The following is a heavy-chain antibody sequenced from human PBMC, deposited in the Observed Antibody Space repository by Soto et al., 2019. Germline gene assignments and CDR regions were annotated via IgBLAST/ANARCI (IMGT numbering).Heavy chain of an antibody. V-gene: IGHV3-21*02. Sequence: EVLLVESGGGLVKPGGSLRLSCAGSGFTFSSYMMNWVRQAPGKGLEWVASISTGSSYIYYADALKGRFTISRDDAKTSVYLQMNSLRHEDTGVYYCVRDSLMRTSWGQGTRVTVSS. J-gene: IGHJ5*02. CDR1: GFTFSSYM. D-gene: IGHD2-8*01. CDR3: VRDSLMRTS. CDR2: ISTGSSYI.